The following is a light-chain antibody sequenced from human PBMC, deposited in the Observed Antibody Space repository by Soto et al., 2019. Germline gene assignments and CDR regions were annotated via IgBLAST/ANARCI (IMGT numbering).Light chain of an antibody. J-gene: IGKJ1*01. V-gene: IGKV1-5*03. CDR1: QSIGSW. CDR2: EAS. CDR3: QQYKSYLRT. Sequence: DIQMTQSPSTLSASVGDRVTITCRASQSIGSWLAWYQQKPGKAPNLRIYEASRLESGVPSRFSGSGSGTEFPLTISSLQPDDFGTYSCQQYKSYLRTFGQGTKVEIK.